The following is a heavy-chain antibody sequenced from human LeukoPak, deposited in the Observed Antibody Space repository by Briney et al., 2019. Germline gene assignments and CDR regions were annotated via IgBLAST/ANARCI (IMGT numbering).Heavy chain of an antibody. CDR1: GFTFDDYA. J-gene: IGHJ4*02. D-gene: IGHD3-9*01. V-gene: IGHV3-9*01. CDR3: AKDQNYDILTGPFDY. CDR2: VSWNSGSI. Sequence: GGSLRPSCAASGFTFDDYAMHWVRQAPGKGLEWVSGVSWNSGSIGYADSVKGRFTISRDNAKNSLYLQMNSLRAEDTALYYCAKDQNYDILTGPFDYWGQGTLVTVSS.